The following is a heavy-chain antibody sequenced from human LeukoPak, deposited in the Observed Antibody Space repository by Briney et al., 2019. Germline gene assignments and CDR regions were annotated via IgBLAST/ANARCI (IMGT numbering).Heavy chain of an antibody. V-gene: IGHV4-34*01. CDR2: INHSGST. Sequence: PSETLSLTCAVYGGSFSGYYWSWIRQPPGKGLEWIGEINHSGSTNYNPSLKSRVTISVDTSKNQFSLKLSSVTAADTAVYYCARGFYYGSGSYGWFDPWGQGTLVTVSS. D-gene: IGHD3-10*01. CDR3: ARGFYYGSGSYGWFDP. J-gene: IGHJ5*02. CDR1: GGSFSGYY.